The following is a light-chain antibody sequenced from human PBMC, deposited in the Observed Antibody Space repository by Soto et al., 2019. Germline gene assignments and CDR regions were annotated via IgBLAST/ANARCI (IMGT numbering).Light chain of an antibody. CDR3: QQYDNSPRYT. CDR1: QSVSSSY. J-gene: IGKJ2*01. V-gene: IGKV3-20*01. Sequence: EIVLTQSPGTLSLSPGERATLSCRASQSVSSSYLAWYQQKPGQAPRLLIYGASSRATGIPDRFSGSGSGTDFTLTISRLEPEDFAVYYCQQYDNSPRYTFGQGTKVDIK. CDR2: GAS.